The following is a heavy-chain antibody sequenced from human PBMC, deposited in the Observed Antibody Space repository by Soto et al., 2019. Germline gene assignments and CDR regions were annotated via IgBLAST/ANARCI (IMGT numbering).Heavy chain of an antibody. CDR3: ARGVRTGYYIEAFGFDY. CDR1: GGSISSYY. D-gene: IGHD3-9*01. CDR2: IYYSGST. Sequence: PSETLSLTCTVSGGSISSYYWSWIRQPPGKGLEWIGYIYYSGSTNYNPSLKSRVTISVDTSKNQFSLKLSSVTAADTAVYYCARGVRTGYYIEAFGFDYWGQGTLVTVSS. V-gene: IGHV4-59*01. J-gene: IGHJ4*02.